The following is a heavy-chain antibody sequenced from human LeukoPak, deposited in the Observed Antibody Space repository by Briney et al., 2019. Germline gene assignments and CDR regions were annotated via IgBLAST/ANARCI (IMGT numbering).Heavy chain of an antibody. CDR2: ISYSGST. CDR3: ARGYGVY. D-gene: IGHD4-17*01. CDR1: GGSFNVRSDF. Sequence: PSETLSLTCTLSGGSFNVRSDFWGWIRQPPGKGLEWIGTISYSGSTYYNPSLKSRVSLSVDTSKNQFSLKVTSVTAADTAMYYCARGYGVYWGQGTLVTVSS. V-gene: IGHV4-39*01. J-gene: IGHJ4*02.